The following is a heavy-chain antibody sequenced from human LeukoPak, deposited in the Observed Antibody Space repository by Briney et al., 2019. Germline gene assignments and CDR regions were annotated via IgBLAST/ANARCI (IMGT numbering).Heavy chain of an antibody. CDR2: ISSSSSTI. Sequence: GGSLRLSCAASGFTFSSYSMNWVRQAPGKGLEWVSYISSSSSTIYYADSVKGRFTISRDNAKNSLYLQMNSLRAEDTAVYYCAKDLMVQGVIITPLFDYWGQGTLVTVSS. V-gene: IGHV3-48*01. CDR1: GFTFSSYS. J-gene: IGHJ4*02. D-gene: IGHD3-10*01. CDR3: AKDLMVQGVIITPLFDY.